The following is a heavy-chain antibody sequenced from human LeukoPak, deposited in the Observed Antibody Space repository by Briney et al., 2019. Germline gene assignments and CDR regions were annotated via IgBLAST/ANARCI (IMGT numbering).Heavy chain of an antibody. D-gene: IGHD3-10*01. CDR2: ISASGRAI. CDR1: GFTFSSFE. V-gene: IGHV3-48*03. Sequence: GGSLRLSCAASGFTFSSFEMYWVRQAPGKGLEWVSYISASGRAIYYVDSVKGRFTISRDNAKNSLYLQMNSLRAEDTAVYYCVRDGYYGHDSFDIWGQGTMVTVSS. CDR3: VRDGYYGHDSFDI. J-gene: IGHJ3*02.